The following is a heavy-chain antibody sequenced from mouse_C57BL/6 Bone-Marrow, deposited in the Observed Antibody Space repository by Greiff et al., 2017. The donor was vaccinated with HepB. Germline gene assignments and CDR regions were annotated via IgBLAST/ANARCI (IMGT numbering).Heavy chain of an antibody. CDR2: IHPSDSDT. CDR1: GYTFTSYW. D-gene: IGHD1-1*02. Sequence: VQMKQPGAERVKPGDSVKVSCKASGYTFTSYWMHWVKQRPGQGLEWIGRIHPSDSDTNYNQKFKGKATLTVDKSSSTAYMQLSSLTSEDSAVYYCAIRGAMDYGADYWGQGTTLTVSS. J-gene: IGHJ2*01. V-gene: IGHV1-74*01. CDR3: AIRGAMDYGADY.